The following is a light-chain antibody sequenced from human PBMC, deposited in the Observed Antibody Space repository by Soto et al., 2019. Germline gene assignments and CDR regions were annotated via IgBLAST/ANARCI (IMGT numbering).Light chain of an antibody. V-gene: IGKV3-11*01. CDR2: DAS. CDR1: QSVSSY. J-gene: IGKJ3*01. CDR3: QQRSNWPPT. Sequence: EIVLTQSPATLSLSPGERATLSCRASQSVSSYLAWYQQKPCQAPRLLIYDASNRAPGIPARFSGSGSGTDFTLTISSLEPEDFAVYYCQQRSNWPPTFGPGTKVDIK.